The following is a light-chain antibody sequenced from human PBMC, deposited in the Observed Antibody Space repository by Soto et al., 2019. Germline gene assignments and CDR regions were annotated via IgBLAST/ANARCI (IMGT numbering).Light chain of an antibody. CDR3: QQYGGSPGT. CDR2: GAS. J-gene: IGKJ1*01. Sequence: EIVLTQSPGTLSLSPGERATLSCRASQSVPGSSLAWYQQRPGQAPRLLIYGASNRVTGIPDRFSGSGSGPEFTLTISRLEPEDFAVYYCQQYGGSPGTFGQGTKVEIK. V-gene: IGKV3-20*01. CDR1: QSVPGSS.